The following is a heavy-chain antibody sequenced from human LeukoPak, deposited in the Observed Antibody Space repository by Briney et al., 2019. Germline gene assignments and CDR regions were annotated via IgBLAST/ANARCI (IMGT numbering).Heavy chain of an antibody. V-gene: IGHV1-8*01. D-gene: IGHD6-13*01. CDR2: MNTNSGNT. CDR1: GYTFTRYD. J-gene: IGHJ4*02. Sequence: ASVKVSCKASGYTFTRYDINWVRQATGQQLECRGWMNTNSGNTGCAQKFQGRIIVSRNTSISTAYMELSSLTSEDTAIYYCARIAAAGNRRLNYWGQGTLVTVAS. CDR3: ARIAAAGNRRLNY.